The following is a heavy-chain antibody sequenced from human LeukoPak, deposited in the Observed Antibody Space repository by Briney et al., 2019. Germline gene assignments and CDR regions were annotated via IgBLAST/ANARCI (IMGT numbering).Heavy chain of an antibody. D-gene: IGHD1-26*01. CDR3: ARRGVGPTRLYYFDY. V-gene: IGHV4-39*01. CDR2: IYYSGST. J-gene: IGHJ4*02. CDR1: GGSISSSSYY. Sequence: SETLSLTCTVSGGSISSSSYYWGWIRQPPGKGLEWIGSIYYSGSTYYNPPLKSRVTISVDTSKNQFSLKLSSVTAADTAVYYCARRGVGPTRLYYFDYWGQGTLVTVSS.